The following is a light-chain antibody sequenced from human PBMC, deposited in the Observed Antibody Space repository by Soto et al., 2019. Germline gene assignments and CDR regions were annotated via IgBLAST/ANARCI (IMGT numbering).Light chain of an antibody. CDR1: SSDVGSYKF. V-gene: IGLV2-23*01. CDR3: CSYGGRSTFYV. Sequence: QSVLTQPASVSGSPGQSITISCTGTSSDVGSYKFVSWYQQHPGKAPKLLIYEGSKRPSGVSNRFSGFKSGNTASLTISGLQAEDEADYYCCSYGGRSTFYVFGTGTKLTVL. J-gene: IGLJ1*01. CDR2: EGS.